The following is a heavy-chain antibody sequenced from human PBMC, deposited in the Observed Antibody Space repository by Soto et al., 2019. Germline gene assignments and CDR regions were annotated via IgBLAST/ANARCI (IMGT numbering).Heavy chain of an antibody. J-gene: IGHJ6*03. CDR1: GGSFSGYY. CDR2: INHSGST. V-gene: IGHV4-34*01. D-gene: IGHD3-3*02. CDR3: ARTGVGHFWRGLKKEYMDV. Sequence: SETLSLTCAVYGGSFSGYYWSWIRQPPGKGLEWIGEINHSGSTNYNPSLKSRVTISVDTSKNQFSLKLSSVTAADTAVYYCARTGVGHFWRGLKKEYMDVWGKGTTVTVSS.